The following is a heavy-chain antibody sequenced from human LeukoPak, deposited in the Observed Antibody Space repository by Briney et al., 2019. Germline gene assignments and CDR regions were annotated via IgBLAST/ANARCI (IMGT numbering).Heavy chain of an antibody. V-gene: IGHV3-9*01. CDR2: ISWNSGYI. CDR3: AKDRNYDSSGYYDY. Sequence: GRSLRLSCAASGFTFDDYAMHWVRQAPGKGLEWVSGISWNSGYIGYADSVKGRFTISRDNAKNSLHLQMNSLRVEDTALYYCAKDRNYDSSGYYDYWGQGTLVTVSS. J-gene: IGHJ4*02. D-gene: IGHD3-22*01. CDR1: GFTFDDYA.